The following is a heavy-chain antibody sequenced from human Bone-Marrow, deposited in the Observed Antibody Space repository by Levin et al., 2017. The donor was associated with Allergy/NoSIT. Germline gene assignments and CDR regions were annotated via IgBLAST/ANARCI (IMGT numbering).Heavy chain of an antibody. Sequence: GASVKVSCATSGFTFTTYAMHWVRQAQGKGLEWMAVIWYDGSNEYYADSVRGRFTISRDNSKNTLYLQMNSLRAEDTAVYFCARDSVEVVEPAPDDNNQPSLLMDVWGQGTTVIVSS. CDR1: GFTFTTYA. CDR2: IWYDGSNE. CDR3: ARDSVEVVEPAPDDNNQPSLLMDV. V-gene: IGHV3-33*01. J-gene: IGHJ6*02. D-gene: IGHD3-22*01.